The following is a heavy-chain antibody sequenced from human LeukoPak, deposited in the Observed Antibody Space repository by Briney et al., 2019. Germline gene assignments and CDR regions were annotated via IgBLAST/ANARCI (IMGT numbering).Heavy chain of an antibody. CDR1: GGSFSGDY. V-gene: IGHV4-34*01. J-gene: IGHJ3*02. CDR3: ARVAVVNYAFDI. CDR2: INHSGST. Sequence: PSETLSLTCAVYGGSFSGDYWSWIRQPPGKGLEWIGEINHSGSTNYNPSLKSRVTISVDTSKNQFSLKLSSVTAADTAVYYCARVAVVNYAFDIWGQGTMVTGSS.